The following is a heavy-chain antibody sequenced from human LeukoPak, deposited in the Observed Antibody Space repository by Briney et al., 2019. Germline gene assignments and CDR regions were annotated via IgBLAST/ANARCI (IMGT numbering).Heavy chain of an antibody. D-gene: IGHD6-19*01. V-gene: IGHV3-30*18. Sequence: GGSLRLSCAASGFTSSSYGMHWVRQAPGKGLEWVAVISYDGSNKYYADSVKGRFTISRDNSKNTLYLQMNSLRAEDTAVYYCAKDAGYSSGWYFDYWGQGTLSPSPQ. J-gene: IGHJ4*02. CDR1: GFTSSSYG. CDR3: AKDAGYSSGWYFDY. CDR2: ISYDGSNK.